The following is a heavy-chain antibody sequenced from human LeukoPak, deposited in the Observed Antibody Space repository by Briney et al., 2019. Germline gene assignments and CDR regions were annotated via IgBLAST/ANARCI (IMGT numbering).Heavy chain of an antibody. J-gene: IGHJ4*02. CDR2: IYYSGST. CDR3: ARVRIMITFGGVIVPSNFDY. V-gene: IGHV4-30-4*07. CDR1: GGSISSGGYS. Sequence: SETLSLTCAVSGGSISSGGYSWSWIRQPPGKGLEWIGYIYYSGSTYYNPSLKSRVTISVDTSKNQFSLKLSSVTAADTAVYYCARVRIMITFGGVIVPSNFDYWGQGTLVTVSS. D-gene: IGHD3-16*02.